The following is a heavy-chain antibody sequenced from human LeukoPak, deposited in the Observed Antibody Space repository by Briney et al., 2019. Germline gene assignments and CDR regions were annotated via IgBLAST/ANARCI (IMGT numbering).Heavy chain of an antibody. V-gene: IGHV4-59*08. J-gene: IGHJ4*02. CDR1: GGSISSYY. Sequence: SETLSLTCTVSGGSISSYYWSWIRQPPGKGLEWIGYIYYSGSTNYNPSLKSRVTISVDTSKNQFSLKLSSVTAADTAVYYCARQISPSIAAAGPYYFDYWGQGTLVTISS. D-gene: IGHD6-13*01. CDR2: IYYSGST. CDR3: ARQISPSIAAAGPYYFDY.